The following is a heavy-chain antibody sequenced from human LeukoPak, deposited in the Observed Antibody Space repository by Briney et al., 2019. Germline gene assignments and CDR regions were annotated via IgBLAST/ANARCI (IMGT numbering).Heavy chain of an antibody. CDR2: IYYSGST. D-gene: IGHD3-16*01. V-gene: IGHV4-59*01. CDR1: GGSISSYY. CDR3: ARYPFGGDFDY. Sequence: SETLSLTCTVSGGSISSYYWSWIRQPPGKGLEWIGYIYYSGSTNYDPSLKSRVTISVDTSKNQFSLKLSSVTAADTAAYYCARYPFGGDFDYWGQGTLVTVSS. J-gene: IGHJ4*02.